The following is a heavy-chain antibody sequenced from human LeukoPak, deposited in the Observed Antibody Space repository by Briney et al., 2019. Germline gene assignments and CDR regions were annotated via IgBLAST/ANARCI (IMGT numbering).Heavy chain of an antibody. V-gene: IGHV3-33*01. D-gene: IGHD3-22*01. CDR3: ARTDYYDSSGSIDY. CDR1: GFTFSSYG. Sequence: GGSLRLSCAASGFTFSSYGMHWVRQAPGKGLEWVAVIWYDGSNKYYADSVEGRFTISRDNSKNTLYLQMNSLRAEDTAVCYCARTDYYDSSGSIDYWGQGTLVTVSS. J-gene: IGHJ4*02. CDR2: IWYDGSNK.